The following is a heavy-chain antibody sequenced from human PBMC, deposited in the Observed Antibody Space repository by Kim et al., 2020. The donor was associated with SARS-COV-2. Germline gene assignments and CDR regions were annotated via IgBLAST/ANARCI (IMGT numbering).Heavy chain of an antibody. D-gene: IGHD3-22*01. Sequence: ANSVKGRFTISRDNSKNTLYLQMNSLRAEDTAVYYCAKGPGSYYYDRLDYWGQGTLVTVSS. V-gene: IGHV3-23*01. J-gene: IGHJ4*02. CDR3: AKGPGSYYYDRLDY.